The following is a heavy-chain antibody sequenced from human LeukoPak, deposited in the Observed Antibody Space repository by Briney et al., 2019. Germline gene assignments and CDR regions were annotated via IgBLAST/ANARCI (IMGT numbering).Heavy chain of an antibody. CDR1: GFTFSSYW. CDR3: ARDGAARGSGSFGD. J-gene: IGHJ4*02. D-gene: IGHD3-10*01. V-gene: IGHV3-7*01. Sequence: GGSLRLSCAASGFTFSSYWMSWVRQAPGKGLEWVANIKQDGSEKYYVDSLKGRFTISRDNAKNSLYLQMNGLRAEDTAVYYCARDGAARGSGSFGDWGQGTLLTVSS. CDR2: IKQDGSEK.